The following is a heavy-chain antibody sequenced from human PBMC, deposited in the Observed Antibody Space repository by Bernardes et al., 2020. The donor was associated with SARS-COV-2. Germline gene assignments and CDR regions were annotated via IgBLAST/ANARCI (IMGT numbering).Heavy chain of an antibody. CDR2: TIPDSGNT. CDR1: GYTFTSYD. CDR3: VRSRYNYDSSGYSFDY. D-gene: IGHD3-22*01. J-gene: IGHJ4*02. Sequence: ASVKVSCKASGYTFTSYDINWVRQATGQGLEWMGWTIPDSGNTAYAQRFQGRVTMTRDTSISTAYMELSSLRSEDTAVYYCVRSRYNYDSSGYSFDYWGQGALVTVSS. V-gene: IGHV1-8*01.